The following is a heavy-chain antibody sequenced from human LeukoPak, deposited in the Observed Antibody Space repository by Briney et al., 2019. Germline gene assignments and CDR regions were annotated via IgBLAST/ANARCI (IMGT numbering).Heavy chain of an antibody. Sequence: GASVKVSCKASGYTFTGYYMHWVRQAPGPGLEWMGRINPNSGGTNYAQKFQGRVTMTMDTSISTDYMELSRLRSDDTAVYYCAREHLLRYFDGLSRGWFDPWGQGTLVTVSS. CDR1: GYTFTGYY. D-gene: IGHD3-9*01. J-gene: IGHJ5*02. CDR2: INPNSGGT. CDR3: AREHLLRYFDGLSRGWFDP. V-gene: IGHV1-2*06.